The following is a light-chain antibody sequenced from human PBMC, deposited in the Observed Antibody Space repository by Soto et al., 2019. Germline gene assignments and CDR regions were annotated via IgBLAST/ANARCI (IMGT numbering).Light chain of an antibody. Sequence: QAVVTQAPSASGTPGQRVTISCSGSNSNIGRNTVNWYQQLPGMAPKLLTYTNNQRPSGVPDRFSGSKSGTPGSLAISGLQSEDDADYYWATWDDSLNGVIFVGGTMVTVL. J-gene: IGLJ2*01. CDR1: NSNIGRNT. V-gene: IGLV1-44*01. CDR3: ATWDDSLNGVI. CDR2: TNN.